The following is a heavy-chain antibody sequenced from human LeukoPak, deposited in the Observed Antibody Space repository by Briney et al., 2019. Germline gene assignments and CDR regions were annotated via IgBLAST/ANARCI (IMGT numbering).Heavy chain of an antibody. D-gene: IGHD1-26*01. CDR3: AKDDGGSYYIYYYYMDV. V-gene: IGHV3-23*01. CDR2: ISGSGGST. CDR1: GFTFSSYG. Sequence: GGSLRLSCAASGFTFSSYGMSWVRQAPRKGLEWVSAISGSGGSTYYADSVKGRLTISRDNSKNTLYLQMNSLRAEDTAVYYCAKDDGGSYYIYYYYMDVWGKGTTVTISS. J-gene: IGHJ6*03.